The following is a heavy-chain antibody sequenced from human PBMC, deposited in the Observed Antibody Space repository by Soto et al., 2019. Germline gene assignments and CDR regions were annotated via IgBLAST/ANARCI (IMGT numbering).Heavy chain of an antibody. CDR3: AKDDVSGDGLWLVSD. V-gene: IGHV3-23*01. Sequence: GGSLRLSCEASGFTFSKYAMIWVRQAPGKGQEWVSGITGSGLTIEHSASVKGRFTISRDNSKNSVYLQMNSLRAEDTAIYYCAKDDVSGDGLWLVSDWGQGTPVTVS. D-gene: IGHD2-21*02. J-gene: IGHJ4*02. CDR2: ITGSGLTI. CDR1: GFTFSKYA.